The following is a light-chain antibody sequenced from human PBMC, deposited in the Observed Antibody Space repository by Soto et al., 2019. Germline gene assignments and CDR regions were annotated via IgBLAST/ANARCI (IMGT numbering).Light chain of an antibody. V-gene: IGLV2-11*01. CDR3: CSWAGNSLV. Sequence: QSVLTQPRSVSGSPGQSVTISCTGTSSDVGGYNYVSWYQQHPGKAPKIKIYDVNERPAGVPDGFSGSKSGNTASLTISGLQAEDEADYYCCSWAGNSLVFGGGTKLTVL. J-gene: IGLJ3*02. CDR1: SSDVGGYNY. CDR2: DVN.